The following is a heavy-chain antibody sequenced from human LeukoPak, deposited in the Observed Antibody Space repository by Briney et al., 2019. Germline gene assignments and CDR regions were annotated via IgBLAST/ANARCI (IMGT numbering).Heavy chain of an antibody. CDR2: IYGDAGT. Sequence: GGSLRLTCTVSGFTVSTNYIDWVRQTPGKGLGWVSLIYGDAGTVYADSVKGRFTVSRDNSKNMVHLQMNSLTAEDSALYYCVRDRAGRQSWVEFDLWGQGTLATVSS. V-gene: IGHV3-53*05. CDR3: VRDRAGRQSWVEFDL. CDR1: GFTVSTNY. D-gene: IGHD3-10*01. J-gene: IGHJ5*02.